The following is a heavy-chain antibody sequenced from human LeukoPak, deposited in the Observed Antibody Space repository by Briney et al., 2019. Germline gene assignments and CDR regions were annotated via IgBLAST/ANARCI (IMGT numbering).Heavy chain of an antibody. J-gene: IGHJ4*02. D-gene: IGHD3-22*01. Sequence: GGSLRLSCAASGFTFSSCAMSWVRQAPGKGLEWVSAISGGGRSTTYADSVKGRFTISRDNSKSTLYVQMDSLRAEDTAVYYCAKPGPYDSSGYSYDYWGQGTLVTVSS. V-gene: IGHV3-23*01. CDR1: GFTFSSCA. CDR2: ISGGGRST. CDR3: AKPGPYDSSGYSYDY.